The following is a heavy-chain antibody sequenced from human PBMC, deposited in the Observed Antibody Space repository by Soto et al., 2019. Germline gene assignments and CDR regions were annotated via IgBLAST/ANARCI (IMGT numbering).Heavy chain of an antibody. Sequence: GGSLRLSCAASGFTFSSYGMHWVRQAPGKGLEWVAVIWYDGSNKYYADSVKGRFTISRDNSKNTLYLQMNSLRAEDTAVYYCARDVGSGWLDYWGQGTLVTVSS. CDR3: ARDVGSGWLDY. D-gene: IGHD6-19*01. V-gene: IGHV3-33*01. J-gene: IGHJ4*02. CDR1: GFTFSSYG. CDR2: IWYDGSNK.